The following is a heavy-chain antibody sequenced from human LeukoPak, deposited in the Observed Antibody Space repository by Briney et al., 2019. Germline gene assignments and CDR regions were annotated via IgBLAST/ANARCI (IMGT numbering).Heavy chain of an antibody. J-gene: IGHJ4*02. D-gene: IGHD3-22*01. CDR2: INPNSGGT. V-gene: IGHV1-2*02. CDR1: GYTFTGYY. Sequence: RASVKVSCKASGYTFTGYYMHWVRQAPGQGLEWMGWINPNSGGTNYAQKFLGRVTMTRDTSISTAYMELSRLRSDDTAVYYCARAWRHDGRSYYLDYWGQGTLVTVSS. CDR3: ARAWRHDGRSYYLDY.